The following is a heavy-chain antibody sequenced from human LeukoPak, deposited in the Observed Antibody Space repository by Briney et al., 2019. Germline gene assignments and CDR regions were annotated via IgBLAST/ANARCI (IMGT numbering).Heavy chain of an antibody. CDR3: AKAGAVVVVAAKYFDY. D-gene: IGHD2-15*01. CDR2: ISSSAIGT. Sequence: GGSLRLSCEASGFTFSSNAMNWVRQAPGKGLEWVSAISSSAIGTYYADSVKGRFTISRDNSKNTLYLQMDSLRAEDTAVYYCAKAGAVVVVAAKYFDYWGQGTLVTVSS. CDR1: GFTFSSNA. V-gene: IGHV3-23*01. J-gene: IGHJ4*02.